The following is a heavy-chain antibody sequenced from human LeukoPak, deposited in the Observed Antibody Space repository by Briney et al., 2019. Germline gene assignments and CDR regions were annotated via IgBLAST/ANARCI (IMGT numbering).Heavy chain of an antibody. Sequence: GGSLRLSCAASGFTFSNYGMHWVRQAPGKGLEWVAVIWNDGSNKYYADSVKGRFTISRDNSKNTLYLQMNSLRAEDTAVYYCARGSYYDSSGYYSPVDYWGQGTLVTVSS. CDR2: IWNDGSNK. J-gene: IGHJ4*02. CDR3: ARGSYYDSSGYYSPVDY. D-gene: IGHD3-22*01. V-gene: IGHV3-33*01. CDR1: GFTFSNYG.